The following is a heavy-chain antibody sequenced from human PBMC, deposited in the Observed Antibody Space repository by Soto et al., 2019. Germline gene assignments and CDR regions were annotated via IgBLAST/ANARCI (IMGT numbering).Heavy chain of an antibody. CDR2: INHSGST. Sequence: QVQLQQWGAGLLKPSETLSLTCAVYGGSFSGYYWSWIRQPPGKGLEWIGEINHSGSTNYNPSLKSRVTISVDTSKNQFSLKLSSVTAADTAVYYCARGSGGVVPAATFDYWGQGTLVTVSS. V-gene: IGHV4-34*01. J-gene: IGHJ4*02. CDR1: GGSFSGYY. CDR3: ARGSGGVVPAATFDY. D-gene: IGHD2-2*01.